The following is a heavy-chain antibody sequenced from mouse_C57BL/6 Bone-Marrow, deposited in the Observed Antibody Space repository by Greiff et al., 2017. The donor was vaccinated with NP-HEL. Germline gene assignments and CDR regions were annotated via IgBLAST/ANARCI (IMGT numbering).Heavy chain of an antibody. Sequence: VQLKESGPELVKPGASVKISCKASGYSFTDYNMNWVKQSNGKSLEWIGVINPNYGTTSYSQKFKGKATLTVDQSSSTAYMQLNSLTSEDSAVYYCATIGNYVRDFDYWGQGTTLTVSS. CDR3: ATIGNYVRDFDY. CDR2: INPNYGTT. D-gene: IGHD2-1*01. V-gene: IGHV1-39*01. CDR1: GYSFTDYN. J-gene: IGHJ2*01.